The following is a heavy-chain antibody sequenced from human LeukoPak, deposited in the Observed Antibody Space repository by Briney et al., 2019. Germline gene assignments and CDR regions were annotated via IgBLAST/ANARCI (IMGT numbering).Heavy chain of an antibody. CDR1: GGSISSSSYY. J-gene: IGHJ4*02. D-gene: IGHD3-22*01. Sequence: SETLSLTCTVSGGSISSSSYYWGWIRQPPGKGLEWIGSIYYSGSTYYNPSLKSRVTISVDTSKNQFSLKLSSVTAADTAVYYCAGHDYCDSSGYRFDYWGQGTLVTVSS. CDR3: AGHDYCDSSGYRFDY. V-gene: IGHV4-39*01. CDR2: IYYSGST.